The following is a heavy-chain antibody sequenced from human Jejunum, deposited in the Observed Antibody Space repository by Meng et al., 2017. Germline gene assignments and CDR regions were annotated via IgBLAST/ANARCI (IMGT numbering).Heavy chain of an antibody. Sequence: QAHLVYDVEEIKDPGAVFVVSSSTSGYTFSDHYLQWVRQAPGQGLEWMGWIKPDSGATNYAPKFQGRVTMTRDTSLTTAYMELYRLTSDDSAVYYCARGGGGLAYWGQGPLVTVSS. D-gene: IGHD3-16*01. CDR2: IKPDSGAT. V-gene: IGHV1-2*02. CDR3: ARGGGGLAY. CDR1: GYTFSDHY. J-gene: IGHJ4*02.